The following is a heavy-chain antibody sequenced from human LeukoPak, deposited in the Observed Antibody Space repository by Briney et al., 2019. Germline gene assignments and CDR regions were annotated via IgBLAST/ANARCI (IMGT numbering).Heavy chain of an antibody. CDR3: ARGGPFILDWLNY. CDR2: INAGNGNT. CDR1: GYTFTSYA. V-gene: IGHV1-3*01. Sequence: ASVKVSCKASGYTFTSYAMQWVRQAPGQRLEWMGWINAGNGNTKYSQKFQGRVTITRDTSASTAYMELSSLRSEDTAVYYCARGGPFILDWLNYWGQGTLVTVSS. J-gene: IGHJ4*02. D-gene: IGHD2-21*01.